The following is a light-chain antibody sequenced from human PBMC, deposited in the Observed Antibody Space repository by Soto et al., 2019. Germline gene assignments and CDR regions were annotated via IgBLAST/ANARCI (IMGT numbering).Light chain of an antibody. CDR1: QSVSNW. V-gene: IGKV1-5*01. CDR2: DAS. J-gene: IGKJ1*01. Sequence: DIQMTQSPSTLSASVGDRATITCRASQSVSNWLAWYQQKPEEAPNLLLYDASSLEGGVPSRFSGSVCGTVFTLTLSILHPDYFATYYCQQYYSYWTFGQGTKVEIK. CDR3: QQYYSYWT.